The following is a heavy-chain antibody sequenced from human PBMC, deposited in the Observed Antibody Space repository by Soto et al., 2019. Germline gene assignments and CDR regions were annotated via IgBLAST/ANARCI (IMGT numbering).Heavy chain of an antibody. CDR1: GYTLTELS. V-gene: IGHV1-24*01. Sequence: QVQLVQSGAEVKKPGASVKVSCKVSGYTLTELSMHWVRQAPGKRLEWMGGFDPEDGETIYAQKFQGRVTMIEDTSTDTAYMELSSLRSEDTAVYYCATGRYFDWLNWFDPWGQGTLVTVSS. CDR3: ATGRYFDWLNWFDP. J-gene: IGHJ5*02. CDR2: FDPEDGET. D-gene: IGHD3-9*01.